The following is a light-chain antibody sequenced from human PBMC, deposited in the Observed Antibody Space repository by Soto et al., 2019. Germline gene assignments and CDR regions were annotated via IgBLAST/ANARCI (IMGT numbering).Light chain of an antibody. CDR2: AAS. CDR3: QQSYSTLIT. J-gene: IGKJ5*01. V-gene: IGKV1-39*01. Sequence: DIQMTQSPSSLSASVGDRVTITCRASQSISSYLHWYQQKPGKAPKLLIYAASSLQSGVPSRFSGSGSGTDFTLTISSLQPEDFATYYCQQSYSTLITFGQGTRLRL. CDR1: QSISSY.